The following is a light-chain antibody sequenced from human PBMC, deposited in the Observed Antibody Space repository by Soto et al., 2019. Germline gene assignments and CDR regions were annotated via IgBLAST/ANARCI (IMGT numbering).Light chain of an antibody. V-gene: IGLV1-44*01. Sequence: QSVLTQPPSTSGTPGQTVTISCSGSSSNIGTNSVNWYQQLPGTAPKLLIYTNHQRPSGVPDRFSGSKSGTSASLAISGLQSEDEADYYCASWDDSLNTFVFGIGTKVTVL. J-gene: IGLJ1*01. CDR1: SSNIGTNS. CDR2: TNH. CDR3: ASWDDSLNTFV.